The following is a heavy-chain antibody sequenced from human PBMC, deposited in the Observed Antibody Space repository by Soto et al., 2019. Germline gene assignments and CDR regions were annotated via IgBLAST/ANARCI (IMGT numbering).Heavy chain of an antibody. D-gene: IGHD3-16*02. Sequence: QVQLQESGPGLVKPSQTLSLTCTVSGGSISSGDYYWSWIRQPPGKGLEWIGYIYYSGSTYYNPSLKSRVTISVDTSKNQFSLKLSSVTAADTAVYYCARSPYYDYVWGSYRYRYYFDYWGQGTLVTVSS. CDR1: GGSISSGDYY. CDR3: ARSPYYDYVWGSYRYRYYFDY. V-gene: IGHV4-30-4*01. CDR2: IYYSGST. J-gene: IGHJ4*02.